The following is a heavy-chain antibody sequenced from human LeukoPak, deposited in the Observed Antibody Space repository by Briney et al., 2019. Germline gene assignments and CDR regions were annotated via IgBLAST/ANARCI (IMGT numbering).Heavy chain of an antibody. CDR2: IRYDGSNK. Sequence: PGGSLRLXCAASGFTFSSYSMNWVRQAPGKGLEWVAFIRYDGSNKYYADSVKGRFTISRDNSKNTLYLQMNSLRAEDTAVYYCAKVVRAVAGFVWGWFDPWGQGTLVTVSS. D-gene: IGHD6-19*01. J-gene: IGHJ5*02. CDR3: AKVVRAVAGFVWGWFDP. V-gene: IGHV3-30*02. CDR1: GFTFSSYS.